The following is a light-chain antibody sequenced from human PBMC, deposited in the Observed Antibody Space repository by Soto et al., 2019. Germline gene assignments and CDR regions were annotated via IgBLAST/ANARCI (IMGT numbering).Light chain of an antibody. CDR2: GNS. J-gene: IGLJ2*01. Sequence: QSVLTQPPSVSGAPGQRVTISCTGRSSNIGAGYDVHWYQQLPGTAPKLLIYGNSNRPSGVPDRFSGSKSGTSASLAITGLQAEDEADYYCQSYDSSLSGVVFGVGTKLTVL. V-gene: IGLV1-40*01. CDR1: SSNIGAGYD. CDR3: QSYDSSLSGVV.